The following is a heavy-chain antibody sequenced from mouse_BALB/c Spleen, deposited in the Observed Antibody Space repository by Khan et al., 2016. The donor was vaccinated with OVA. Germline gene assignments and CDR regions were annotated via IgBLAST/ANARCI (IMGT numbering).Heavy chain of an antibody. Sequence: EVQLQESGPGLVKPSQSLSLTCTVPGYSITSGYGWNWIRQFPGNKLEWMGYISYSGSTNYNPSLNSRISITRDTSKNQFFLQLNSVTTEDTATYYCARTARIKYWGQGTTLTVSS. J-gene: IGHJ2*01. CDR1: GYSITSGYG. CDR2: ISYSGST. D-gene: IGHD1-2*01. V-gene: IGHV3-2*02. CDR3: ARTARIKY.